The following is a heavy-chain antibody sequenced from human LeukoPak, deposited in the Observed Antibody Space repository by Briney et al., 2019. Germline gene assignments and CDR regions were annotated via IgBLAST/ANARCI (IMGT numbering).Heavy chain of an antibody. D-gene: IGHD3-22*01. J-gene: IGHJ3*02. Sequence: SETLSLTCTVSGGSISTSNYYWGWVRQPPGKGLEWIGNIFYSGSTYYSPSLKSRVTISLDTSRNQFSLKLNSVTAADTAVYFCARGPYSYDSSGAFDIWGQGTMVTVSS. CDR2: IFYSGST. CDR3: ARGPYSYDSSGAFDI. CDR1: GGSISTSNYY. V-gene: IGHV4-39*07.